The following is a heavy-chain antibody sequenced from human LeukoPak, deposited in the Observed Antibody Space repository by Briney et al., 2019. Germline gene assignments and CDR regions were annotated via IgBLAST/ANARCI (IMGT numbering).Heavy chain of an antibody. J-gene: IGHJ4*02. D-gene: IGHD1/OR15-1a*01. CDR2: IHAGNGNT. CDR1: GYTFTSYP. CDR3: ARGFGTVADLFDY. Sequence: GASVKVSCKASGYTFTSYPMHWVGQAPGQRVEWRGWIHAGNGNTKYSKKFQGRVTITRDTSASTAYIQLSILRSEDTAVYYCARGFGTVADLFDYWGQGTLVTVSS. V-gene: IGHV1-3*01.